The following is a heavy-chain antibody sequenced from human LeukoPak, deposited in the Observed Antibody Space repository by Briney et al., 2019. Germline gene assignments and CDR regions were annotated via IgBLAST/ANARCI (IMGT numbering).Heavy chain of an antibody. V-gene: IGHV3-48*02. CDR1: GFTFSSYG. CDR3: ARDIGCATRVY. D-gene: IGHD2-15*01. Sequence: PGGSLRLSCAASGFTFSSYGINWVRQAPGKGLEWVSYISSSSSTIYYADSVKGRFTISRDNAKKSVYLQMNSLRDEDTAVYYCARDIGCATRVYSGQRTLVTVSS. J-gene: IGHJ4*02. CDR2: ISSSSSTI.